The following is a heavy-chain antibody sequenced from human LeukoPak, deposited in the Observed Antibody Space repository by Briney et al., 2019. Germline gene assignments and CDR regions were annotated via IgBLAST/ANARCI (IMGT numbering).Heavy chain of an antibody. J-gene: IGHJ4*02. CDR2: IYYSGST. CDR1: GGSISSYY. V-gene: IGHV4-59*01. Sequence: SETLSLTCTVSGGSISSYYWSWIRQPPGKGLEWIGYIYYSGSTNYNPSLKSRVTISVDTSKYQFSLKLSSVTAADTAVYYCARAPKDYFDYWGQGTLVTVSS. D-gene: IGHD2-15*01. CDR3: ARAPKDYFDY.